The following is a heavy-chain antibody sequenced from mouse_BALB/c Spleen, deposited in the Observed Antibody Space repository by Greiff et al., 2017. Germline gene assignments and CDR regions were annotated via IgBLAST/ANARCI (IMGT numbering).Heavy chain of an antibody. CDR3: ARDPYYGSSYAMDY. J-gene: IGHJ4*01. D-gene: IGHD1-1*01. V-gene: IGHV7-3*02. CDR1: GFTFTDYY. Sequence: EVQVVESGGGLVQPGGSLRLSCATSGFTFTDYYMSWVRQPPGKALEWLGFIRNKANGYTTEYSASVKGRFTISRDNSQSILYLQMNTLRAEDSATYYCARDPYYGSSYAMDYWGQGTSVTVSS. CDR2: IRNKANGYTT.